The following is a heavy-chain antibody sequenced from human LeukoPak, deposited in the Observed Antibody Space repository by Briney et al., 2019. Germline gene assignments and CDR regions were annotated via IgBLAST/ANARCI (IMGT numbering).Heavy chain of an antibody. D-gene: IGHD6-13*01. CDR3: ASDGIAVDRGIGYFDY. J-gene: IGHJ4*02. CDR2: ITYDGIRA. Sequence: PGRSLRLSCAASGFTFNTYPMHWVRQAPGKGLEWVTVITYDGIRAYYADSVKGRFTISRDNSKNTLYLQMNSLRAEDTALYYCASDGIAVDRGIGYFDYWGQGTLVTVSS. V-gene: IGHV3-30-3*01. CDR1: GFTFNTYP.